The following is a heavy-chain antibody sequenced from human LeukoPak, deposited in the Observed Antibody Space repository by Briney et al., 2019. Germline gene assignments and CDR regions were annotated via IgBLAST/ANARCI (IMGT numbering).Heavy chain of an antibody. CDR3: ARGDRFCSGGSCYPLDY. D-gene: IGHD2-15*01. CDR1: GFTFSSYG. J-gene: IGHJ4*02. V-gene: IGHV3-33*01. Sequence: PGRSLRLSCAASGFTFSSYGMHWVRQAPGKGLEWVALIWYDGTNKYYADSVKGRFTISRDNSKNTMYPQMNSLRVEDTAVYFCARGDRFCSGGSCYPLDYWGQGTLVTVSS. CDR2: IWYDGTNK.